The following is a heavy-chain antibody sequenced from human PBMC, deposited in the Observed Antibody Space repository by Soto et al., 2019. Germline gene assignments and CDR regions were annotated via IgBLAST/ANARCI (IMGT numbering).Heavy chain of an antibody. CDR3: ARDVASSGWWGRDAFDI. Sequence: EVQLLESGGGLVQPGGSLRLSCAASGFTFSSYAMSWVRQAPGKGLEWVSAISGSGGSTSYADYVKGRFTISRDNTKNKLYLQMNSLRAEDTAVYYCARDVASSGWWGRDAFDIWGQGTMVTVSS. D-gene: IGHD6-19*01. CDR2: ISGSGGST. V-gene: IGHV3-23*01. J-gene: IGHJ3*02. CDR1: GFTFSSYA.